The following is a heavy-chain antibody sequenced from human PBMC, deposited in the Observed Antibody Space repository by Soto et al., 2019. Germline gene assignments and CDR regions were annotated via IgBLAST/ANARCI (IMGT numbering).Heavy chain of an antibody. V-gene: IGHV1-18*04. Sequence: ASVKVSFKASGYTFTSYGISWVRQAPGQGLEWMGWISAYNGNTNYAQKLQGRVTVTTDTSTSTAYMELRSLRSDDTAVYYCAGDQVRFLGLSGMDVWGQGTTVTVSS. CDR3: AGDQVRFLGLSGMDV. CDR2: ISAYNGNT. CDR1: GYTFTSYG. D-gene: IGHD3-3*01. J-gene: IGHJ6*02.